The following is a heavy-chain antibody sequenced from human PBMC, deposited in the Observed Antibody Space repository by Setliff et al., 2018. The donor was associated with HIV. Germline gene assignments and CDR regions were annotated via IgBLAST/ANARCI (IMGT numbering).Heavy chain of an antibody. V-gene: IGHV3-7*01. J-gene: IGHJ6*03. CDR3: ARGRNYGSPYFYYMDV. D-gene: IGHD3-10*01. CDR1: GFSFSSYW. CDR2: IKEDGSEK. Sequence: TGGSLRLSCAASGFSFSSYWMSWVRQAPGKGLEWVANIKEDGSEKYYVDSVRGRFTISRDNAKNSLYLQMNSLIAADTALYYCARGRNYGSPYFYYMDVWATGTTVTVSS.